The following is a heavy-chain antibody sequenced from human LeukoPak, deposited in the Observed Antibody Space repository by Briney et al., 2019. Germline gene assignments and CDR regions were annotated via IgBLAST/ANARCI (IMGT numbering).Heavy chain of an antibody. CDR3: AKVLAYSSGWFFDY. Sequence: GGFLRLSCAASGFTFSSYGMHWVRQAPSKGLEWVAFIRYDGSNKYYADSVKGRFTISRDNSKNTLYLQMNSLSAEDPAVYYCAKVLAYSSGWFFDYWGQGTLVTVSS. J-gene: IGHJ4*02. D-gene: IGHD6-19*01. CDR1: GFTFSSYG. V-gene: IGHV3-30*02. CDR2: IRYDGSNK.